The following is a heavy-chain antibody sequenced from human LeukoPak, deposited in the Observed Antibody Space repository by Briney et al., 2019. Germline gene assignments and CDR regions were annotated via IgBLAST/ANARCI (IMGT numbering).Heavy chain of an antibody. CDR2: FSYDGSDI. CDR3: VKERSSGGYRVADY. CDR1: GFTFSNCG. J-gene: IGHJ4*02. D-gene: IGHD6-19*01. V-gene: IGHV3-30*18. Sequence: GRSLRLSCTASGFTFSNCGMHWVRQAPGKRLEWVAVFSYDGSDIYYGDSVKGRFTISRDISKNTLYLQMSSLRAEDTAVYYCVKERSSGGYRVADYWGQGTLVTVSS.